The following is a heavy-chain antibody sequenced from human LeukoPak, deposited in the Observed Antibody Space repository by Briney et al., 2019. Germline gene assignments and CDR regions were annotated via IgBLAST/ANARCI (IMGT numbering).Heavy chain of an antibody. Sequence: GRSLRLSCAASGFAFSSYGMSWVRQAPGKGLEWVSAISGSGGSTYYADSVKGRFTISRDNSKNTLYLQMNSLRAEDTAVYYCAKDQAVVVRGVIDRTSYYYYYMDVWGKGTTVTVSS. D-gene: IGHD3-10*01. CDR1: GFAFSSYG. CDR3: AKDQAVVVRGVIDRTSYYYYYMDV. J-gene: IGHJ6*03. V-gene: IGHV3-23*01. CDR2: ISGSGGST.